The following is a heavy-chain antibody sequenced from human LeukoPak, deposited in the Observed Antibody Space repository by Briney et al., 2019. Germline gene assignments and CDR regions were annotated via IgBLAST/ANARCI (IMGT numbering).Heavy chain of an antibody. J-gene: IGHJ5*02. D-gene: IGHD2-2*03. Sequence: SETLSLTCTVSGGSISSSSYYWGWIRQPPGKGLEWIGSIDYSGNTYYNPSLKSRVTISVDTSKNQFSLKLSSVTAADTAVYYCARDPGIGYCSSTSCYDLNWFDPWGQGNLVTVSS. CDR1: GGSISSSSYY. CDR2: IDYSGNT. CDR3: ARDPGIGYCSSTSCYDLNWFDP. V-gene: IGHV4-39*07.